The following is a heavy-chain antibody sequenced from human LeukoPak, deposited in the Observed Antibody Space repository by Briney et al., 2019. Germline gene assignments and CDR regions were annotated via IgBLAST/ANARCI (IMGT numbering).Heavy chain of an antibody. Sequence: PSETLSLTCAVYGGSFSGYYWSWIRQPPGKGLEWIGEINHSGSTNYNPSLKSRVTISVDTSKNQFSLKLSSVTAADTAVHYCARVVATIRSKWFDPWGQGTLVTVSS. CDR2: INHSGST. CDR3: ARVVATIRSKWFDP. CDR1: GGSFSGYY. J-gene: IGHJ5*02. D-gene: IGHD5-12*01. V-gene: IGHV4-34*01.